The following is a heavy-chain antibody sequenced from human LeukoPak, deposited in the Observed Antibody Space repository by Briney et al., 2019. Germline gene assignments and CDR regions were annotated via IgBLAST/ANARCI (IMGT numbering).Heavy chain of an antibody. CDR3: ARDQGMVNDAFDI. CDR2: IWSDGNTK. V-gene: IGHV3-33*01. Sequence: GGSLRLSCVASGFTFSYYGMDWVRQAPGKGLEWVAVIWSDGNTKYYADSVKGRFTISRDNSKNTLYLQMSSLRVEDTAVYYCARDQGMVNDAFDIWGQGTLVTVSS. CDR1: GFTFSYYG. J-gene: IGHJ3*02. D-gene: IGHD3-10*01.